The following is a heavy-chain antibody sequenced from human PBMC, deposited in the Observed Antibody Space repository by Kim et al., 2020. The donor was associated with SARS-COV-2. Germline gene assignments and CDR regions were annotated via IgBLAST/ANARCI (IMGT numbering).Heavy chain of an antibody. CDR3: ARDGEDDYSHYVHYYGMDV. Sequence: GGSLRLSCAASGFTFSTYGMHWVRQAPGKGLEWVAVIWYDGSNKYYADSVKGRFTISRDNSKNTLYLQMNSLRAEDTAMYYCARDGEDDYSHYVHYYGMDVWGQGTTVTVSS. V-gene: IGHV3-33*01. CDR1: GFTFSTYG. CDR2: IWYDGSNK. D-gene: IGHD4-4*01. J-gene: IGHJ6*02.